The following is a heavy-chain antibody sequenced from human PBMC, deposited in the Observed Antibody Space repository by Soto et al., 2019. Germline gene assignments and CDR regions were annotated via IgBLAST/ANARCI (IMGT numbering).Heavy chain of an antibody. D-gene: IGHD2-2*01. V-gene: IGHV3-48*01. CDR2: ISSSSSTI. CDR1: GFTFSSYS. J-gene: IGHJ5*02. Sequence: PGGSLRLSCAASGFTFSSYSMNWVRQAPGKGLEWVSYISSSSSTIYYADSVKGRFTISRDNAKNSLYLQMNSLRAEDTAVYYCARDPTDCSSTSCPYNWFDPWGQXSLVTVSS. CDR3: ARDPTDCSSTSCPYNWFDP.